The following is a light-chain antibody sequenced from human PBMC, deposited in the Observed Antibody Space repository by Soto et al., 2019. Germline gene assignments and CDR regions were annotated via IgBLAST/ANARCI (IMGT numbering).Light chain of an antibody. CDR1: QSVSSN. J-gene: IGKJ5*01. Sequence: EIVMTQSPATLSVSPGERATLSCRASQSVSSNLAWYQHKPGQTPRLLIFGASTRATGIPARFSGSGSGTXXXLXXXSXQSEDFAIYYCQQYNYYVTFGQGTRLEIK. V-gene: IGKV3-15*01. CDR2: GAS. CDR3: QQYNYYVT.